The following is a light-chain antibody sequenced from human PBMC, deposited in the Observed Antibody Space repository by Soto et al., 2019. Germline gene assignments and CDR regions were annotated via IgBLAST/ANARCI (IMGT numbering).Light chain of an antibody. CDR3: QHYVERSPIT. J-gene: IGKJ5*01. Sequence: EIVLTQSPGTLSLSLGERATLSCRASQSVSNNYLAWYQQKPGQAPRLLIYGASNRATGIPDRFSGSGSGTDFTLTISRLEPEDFALYYCQHYVERSPITFGQGTRLEIK. CDR2: GAS. V-gene: IGKV3-20*01. CDR1: QSVSNNY.